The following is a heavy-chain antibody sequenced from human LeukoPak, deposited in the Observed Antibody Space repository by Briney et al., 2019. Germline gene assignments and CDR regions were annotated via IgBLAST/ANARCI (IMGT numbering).Heavy chain of an antibody. CDR1: GFIFNKFA. Sequence: PPGGSLRLSCVVSGFIFNKFAMSWVRQAPGKGLEWVSAISGSGGSTYYADSVKGRFTISRDNSKNTLYLQMNSLRAEDTAVYYCAKDYAYFDYWGQGTLVTVSS. CDR2: ISGSGGST. CDR3: AKDYAYFDY. V-gene: IGHV3-23*01. J-gene: IGHJ4*02. D-gene: IGHD3-16*01.